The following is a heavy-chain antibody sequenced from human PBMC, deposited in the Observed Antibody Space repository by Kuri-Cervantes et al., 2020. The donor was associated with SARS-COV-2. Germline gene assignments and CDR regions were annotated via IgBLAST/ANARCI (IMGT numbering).Heavy chain of an antibody. V-gene: IGHV3-30*03. D-gene: IGHD1-26*01. CDR2: ISYDGNE. CDR3: AGFPEWELLPFDI. Sequence: GESLKSSCAASGFTFSTYGMHWVRQAPGKGLEWVALISYDGNEYYADSVRGRFTISRDDSKNTLYLQLNNLRTEDTAVYYCAGFPEWELLPFDIWGQGTMVTVSS. CDR1: GFTFSTYG. J-gene: IGHJ3*02.